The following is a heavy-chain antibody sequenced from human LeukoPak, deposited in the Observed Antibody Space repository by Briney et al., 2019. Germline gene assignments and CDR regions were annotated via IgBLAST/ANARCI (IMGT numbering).Heavy chain of an antibody. Sequence: GGSLRLSCAASGFTFSSYSMNWVRQAPGKGLEWVSSISSSSSSYIYYADSVKGRFTISRDNAKNSLYLQMNSLRAEDTAVYYCARGPYYYDSSGYSYYFDYWGQGTLVTVSS. V-gene: IGHV3-21*01. CDR1: GFTFSSYS. D-gene: IGHD3-22*01. CDR2: ISSSSSSYI. J-gene: IGHJ4*02. CDR3: ARGPYYYDSSGYSYYFDY.